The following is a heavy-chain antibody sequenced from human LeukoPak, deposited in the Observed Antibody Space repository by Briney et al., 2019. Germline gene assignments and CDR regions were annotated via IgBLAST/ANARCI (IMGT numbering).Heavy chain of an antibody. CDR1: GYTFTTYY. Sequence: ASVKVSCKASGYTFTTYYMHWVRQAPGQGLEWMGIINPTGGSTTYAQKFQGRVTMTRDTSTSKVYMELSSLRSEDTAVYYCARIETDSNGYSLGAFDIWGQGTMVTVSS. J-gene: IGHJ3*02. CDR2: INPTGGST. D-gene: IGHD3-22*01. V-gene: IGHV1-46*01. CDR3: ARIETDSNGYSLGAFDI.